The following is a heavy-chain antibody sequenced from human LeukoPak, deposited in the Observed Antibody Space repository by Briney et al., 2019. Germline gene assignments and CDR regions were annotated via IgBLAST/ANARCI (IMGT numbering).Heavy chain of an antibody. CDR1: GFMFSNSA. CDR2: ISSSGGST. D-gene: IGHD1-26*01. V-gene: IGHV3-23*01. Sequence: GGSLRLSCAGSGFMFSNSAMSWVRQAPGKGLEWVSTISSSGGSTYYADSVKGRFTISRDNSKNTMYVQMNSLRAEDTAVYYCTASYSFDYWGQGTLVTVPS. CDR3: TASYSFDY. J-gene: IGHJ4*02.